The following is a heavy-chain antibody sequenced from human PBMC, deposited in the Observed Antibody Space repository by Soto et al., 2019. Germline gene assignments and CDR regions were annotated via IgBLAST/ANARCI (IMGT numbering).Heavy chain of an antibody. CDR3: ARDMIPAAISYRYYAMDV. J-gene: IGHJ6*02. D-gene: IGHD2-2*01. V-gene: IGHV1-69*01. Sequence: QVQLVQSGAEVKKPGSSVKVSCKASGGTFSNYAFSWVRQVPGQGLEWMGGIIPIFDTTNYAQKFQGRVTITADESTRTTYMELSSLRYDDTAVFYCARDMIPAAISYRYYAMDVWGQGTTVTVSS. CDR1: GGTFSNYA. CDR2: IIPIFDTT.